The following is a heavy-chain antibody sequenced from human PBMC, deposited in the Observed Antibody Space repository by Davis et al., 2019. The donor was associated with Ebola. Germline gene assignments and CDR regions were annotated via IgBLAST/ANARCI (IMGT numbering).Heavy chain of an antibody. CDR3: ARNSITIFGYYGMDV. D-gene: IGHD3-3*01. CDR2: IYSDGTTT. Sequence: PGGSLRLSCAASGFTFSSNWMHWVRQAPRKGLVWVSRIYSDGTTTDYADSVKGRFTISRDNAKNSLYLQMNSLRAEDTAVYYCARNSITIFGYYGMDVWGQGTTVTVSS. CDR1: GFTFSSNW. J-gene: IGHJ6*02. V-gene: IGHV3-74*01.